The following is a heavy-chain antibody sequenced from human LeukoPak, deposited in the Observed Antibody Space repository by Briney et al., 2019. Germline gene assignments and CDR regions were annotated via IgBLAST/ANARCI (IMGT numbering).Heavy chain of an antibody. CDR2: ISWNSGSI. J-gene: IGHJ6*03. D-gene: IGHD6-19*01. Sequence: PGGSLRLSCAASGFTFDDYAMHWVRQAPGKGLEWVSGISWNSGSIGYADSVKGRFTISRDNAKNSLYLQMNSLRAEDTAVYYCAREDSSGWDNYYYYYMDVWGKGTTITVSS. V-gene: IGHV3-9*01. CDR3: AREDSSGWDNYYYYYMDV. CDR1: GFTFDDYA.